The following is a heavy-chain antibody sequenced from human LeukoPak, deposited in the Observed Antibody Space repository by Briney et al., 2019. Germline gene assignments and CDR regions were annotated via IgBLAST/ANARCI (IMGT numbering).Heavy chain of an antibody. D-gene: IGHD6-25*01. CDR1: GYSFISYW. CDR3: ARRGSGGMDV. J-gene: IGHJ6*02. Sequence: GESLKISCKGSGYSFISYWIAWVRLMPGKGLEWMGIISPGDSDTRSSPSFQGQVSISVDKSINTAYLQWSSLKASDTAMYYCARRGSGGMDVWGQGTPVTVSS. CDR2: ISPGDSDT. V-gene: IGHV5-51*01.